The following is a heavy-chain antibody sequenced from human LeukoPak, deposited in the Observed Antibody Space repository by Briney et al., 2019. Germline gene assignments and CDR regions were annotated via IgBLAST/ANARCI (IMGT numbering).Heavy chain of an antibody. CDR2: INSDGSTI. CDR1: GFSFSGSW. Sequence: PGGSLRLSCAASGFSFSGSWMHWVRQAPGKGLVWVSRINSDGSTITYADSVRGRFTISRDNAKNTLYLQMNSLRAEDTAVYYCVRVRVDTVTVIADYWGQGTLVTVSS. V-gene: IGHV3-74*01. J-gene: IGHJ4*02. D-gene: IGHD5-18*01. CDR3: VRVRVDTVTVIADY.